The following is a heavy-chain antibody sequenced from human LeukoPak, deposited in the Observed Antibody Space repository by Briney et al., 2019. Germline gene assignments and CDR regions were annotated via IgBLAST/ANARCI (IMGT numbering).Heavy chain of an antibody. Sequence: GGSLRLSCAASGFTFSDYWMNWVRQAPGKGLEWVANINQCGSDEYYVDSVKGRFTVSRDNAKNSLYLHMNSLRAGDTAVYYCARGVGVDYWGQGTLVTVSS. CDR2: INQCGSDE. V-gene: IGHV3-7*01. D-gene: IGHD1-26*01. CDR3: ARGVGVDY. J-gene: IGHJ4*02. CDR1: GFTFSDYW.